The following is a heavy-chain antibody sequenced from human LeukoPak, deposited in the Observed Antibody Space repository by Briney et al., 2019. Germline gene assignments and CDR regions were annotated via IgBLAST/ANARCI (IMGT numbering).Heavy chain of an antibody. V-gene: IGHV1-18*01. CDR2: ISAYNGNT. CDR1: GYTFTSYG. J-gene: IGHJ6*03. D-gene: IGHD3-3*01. Sequence: ASVKVSCKASGYTFTSYGISWVRQAPGQGLEWMGWISAYNGNTNYAQKLQGRVTMTTDTSTSTAYMELRSLRSDDTAVYYCAREGGRITIFGVEDYYYMDVWGKGTTVTVSS. CDR3: AREGGRITIFGVEDYYYMDV.